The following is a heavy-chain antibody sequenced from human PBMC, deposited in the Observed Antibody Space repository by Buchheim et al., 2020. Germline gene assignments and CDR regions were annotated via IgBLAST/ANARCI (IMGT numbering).Heavy chain of an antibody. CDR1: GFTFSDYW. D-gene: IGHD6-13*01. V-gene: IGHV3-7*01. Sequence: EVQLVESGGGLVQPGGSLRLSCAASGFTFSDYWMSWVRQAPGKGLEWVANVKQDGSEKYYVDSVKGRFTISRDNAKNSLYLQMNSLRAEDTAVYYCARIGGAAGPYYGMDVWGQGTT. J-gene: IGHJ6*02. CDR3: ARIGGAAGPYYGMDV. CDR2: VKQDGSEK.